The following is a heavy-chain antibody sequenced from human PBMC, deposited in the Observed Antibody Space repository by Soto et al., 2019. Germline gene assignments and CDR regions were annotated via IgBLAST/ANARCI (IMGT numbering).Heavy chain of an antibody. CDR2: ITSSGSYM. V-gene: IGHV3-21*01. D-gene: IGHD1-1*01. CDR3: ARDAEEDGNNADYYPSVMDV. Sequence: PGGSLRLSCAAPGFTFSTYGMNWVRQAPGKGLEWVSYITSSGSYMYYTDSVKGRFTISRDNAKNSLYLQMSSLRADDTAVYYCARDAEEDGNNADYYPSVMDVCGRGTTVTVYS. J-gene: IGHJ6*02. CDR1: GFTFSTYG.